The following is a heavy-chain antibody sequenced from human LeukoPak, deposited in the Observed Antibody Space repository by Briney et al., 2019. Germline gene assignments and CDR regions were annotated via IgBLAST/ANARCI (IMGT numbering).Heavy chain of an antibody. Sequence: PGGSLRLSCAASGFTFSSYAMSWVRQAPGKGLEWVSAISGSGITTYYADSAKGRFTISRDNTKNTLYLQMSSLRAEDTAVYYCAKGIYSSGWSYFDYWGHGTLVTVSS. V-gene: IGHV3-23*01. CDR2: ISGSGITT. CDR1: GFTFSSYA. J-gene: IGHJ4*01. CDR3: AKGIYSSGWSYFDY. D-gene: IGHD6-19*01.